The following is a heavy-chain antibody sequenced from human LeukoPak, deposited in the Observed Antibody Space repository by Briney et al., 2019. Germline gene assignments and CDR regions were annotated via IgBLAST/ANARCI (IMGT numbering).Heavy chain of an antibody. V-gene: IGHV3-53*01. Sequence: GGSLRLSCAASGFTVSSNYMSWVRQAPGKGLEWVSVIYSGGSTYYADSVKGRFTISRDNSKNTLYLQMNSLRAEDTAVYYCARDHGYCSGGSCYSNFDYWGQGTLVTVSS. CDR1: GFTVSSNY. CDR2: IYSGGST. J-gene: IGHJ4*02. CDR3: ARDHGYCSGGSCYSNFDY. D-gene: IGHD2-15*01.